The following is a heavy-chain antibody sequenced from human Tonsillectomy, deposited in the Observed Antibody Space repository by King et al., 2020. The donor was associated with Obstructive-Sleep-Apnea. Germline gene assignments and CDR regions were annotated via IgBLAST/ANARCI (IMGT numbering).Heavy chain of an antibody. CDR1: GFTFGNFW. CDR3: ASYYGDHDY. D-gene: IGHD4-17*01. V-gene: IGHV3-7*01. CDR2: INQDGSEK. J-gene: IGHJ4*02. Sequence: VQLVESGGGLIQPGGSLRLSCVGSGFTFGNFWMSWVRQAPGKGLEWVGSINQDGSEKYYVDSVKGRFTISRDNAKNSLFLQINSLRAEDTAVYYCASYYGDHDYWGRGTLVTVSS.